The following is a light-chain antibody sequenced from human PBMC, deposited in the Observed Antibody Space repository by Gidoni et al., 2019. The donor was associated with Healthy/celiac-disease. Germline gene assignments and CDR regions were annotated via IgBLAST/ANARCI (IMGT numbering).Light chain of an antibody. Sequence: EIVLTQSPGTLSLSPGERATLSCRASQFVSSSYLAWYQQKLGQAPRLLIYGASSRATGIPDRFSGSGSGTDFTLTISRLEPEDFAVYYCQQYGSSYTFXQXTKLEIK. CDR2: GAS. CDR3: QQYGSSYT. V-gene: IGKV3-20*01. CDR1: QFVSSSY. J-gene: IGKJ2*01.